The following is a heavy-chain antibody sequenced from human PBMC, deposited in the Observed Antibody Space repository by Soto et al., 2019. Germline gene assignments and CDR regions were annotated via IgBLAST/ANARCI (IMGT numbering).Heavy chain of an antibody. CDR1: GGSMSSYY. CDR3: AIDGGLDGMDV. J-gene: IGHJ6*02. Sequence: SETLSLTCTVSGGSMSSYYCSWIRQPPGKGLEWIGYIYYSGYTNYNPSLKSRVTISVDTSKNQFSLKLSSVTAADTAVYYCAIDGGLDGMDVWGQGTTVTVSS. V-gene: IGHV4-59*01. CDR2: IYYSGYT. D-gene: IGHD3-16*01.